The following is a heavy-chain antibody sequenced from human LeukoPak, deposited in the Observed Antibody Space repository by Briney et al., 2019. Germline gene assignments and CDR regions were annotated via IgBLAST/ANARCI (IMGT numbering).Heavy chain of an antibody. CDR1: GFTFSSYW. V-gene: IGHV3-7*01. D-gene: IGHD1-26*01. CDR3: ARDRIVGATLDD. CDR2: IKQDGSEK. J-gene: IGHJ3*01. Sequence: GGSLRLSCAASGFTFSSYWMSWVRQAPGKGLEWVANIKQDGSEKYYVDSVKGRFTISRDNAKNSLYLQMNSRRAENTAVYYCARDRIVGATLDDWGQGTMVTVSS.